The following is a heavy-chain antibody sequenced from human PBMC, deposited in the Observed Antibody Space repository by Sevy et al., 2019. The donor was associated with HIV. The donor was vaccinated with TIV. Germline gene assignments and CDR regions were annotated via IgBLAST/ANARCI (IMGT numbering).Heavy chain of an antibody. D-gene: IGHD3-16*01. J-gene: IGHJ3*02. CDR2: ISGSGGST. CDR3: AKERGGAFDI. CDR1: GFTLSSYA. Sequence: GGSLRLSCSASGFTLSSYAMSWVRQAPGKGLEWVSAISGSGGSTYYADSVKGRFTISRDNSKNTLYLQMNSLRAEDTAVYYRAKERGGAFDIWGQGTMVTVSS. V-gene: IGHV3-23*01.